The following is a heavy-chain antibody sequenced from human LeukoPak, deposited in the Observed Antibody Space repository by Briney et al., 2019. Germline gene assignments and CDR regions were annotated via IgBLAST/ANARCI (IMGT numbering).Heavy chain of an antibody. J-gene: IGHJ6*02. V-gene: IGHV3-21*01. CDR2: ISSSSSYI. Sequence: GGSLRLSCAASGFTFSSYSMNWVRQAPGKGLEWVSSISSSSSYIYYADSVKGRFTISRDNAKNSLYLQMNSLRAEDTAVYYCASGNKVVRGAFLYYYYGMDVWGQGTTVTVSS. D-gene: IGHD3-10*01. CDR3: ASGNKVVRGAFLYYYYGMDV. CDR1: GFTFSSYS.